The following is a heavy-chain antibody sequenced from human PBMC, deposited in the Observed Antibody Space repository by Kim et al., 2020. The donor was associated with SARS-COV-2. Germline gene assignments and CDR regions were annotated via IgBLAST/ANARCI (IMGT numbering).Heavy chain of an antibody. D-gene: IGHD3-16*01. CDR2: ISYSGST. Sequence: SETLSLTCTVSGASINGYSWNWIRLPPGKKLEWIGYISYSGSTNYNPSLRSRVTMSVDTSKNQFSLKLTSVTAADTAVYYCVRGGGRLCDYWGQGTLVTVSS. CDR1: GASINGYS. CDR3: VRGGGRLCDY. J-gene: IGHJ4*02. V-gene: IGHV4-59*13.